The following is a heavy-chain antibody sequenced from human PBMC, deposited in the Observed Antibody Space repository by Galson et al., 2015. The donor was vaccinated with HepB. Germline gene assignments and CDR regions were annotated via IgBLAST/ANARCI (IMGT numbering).Heavy chain of an antibody. V-gene: IGHV3-7*03. Sequence: SLRLSCAASGFSFSSYWMSWVRQAPGKGLEWVANINQDGSETYYGDSVRGRFTISRDNAKNSLYLQMSSLRAEDTAVYYCAKDSSAAALDYWGQGTLVTVSS. CDR1: GFSFSSYW. CDR2: INQDGSET. J-gene: IGHJ4*02. D-gene: IGHD6-13*01. CDR3: AKDSSAAALDY.